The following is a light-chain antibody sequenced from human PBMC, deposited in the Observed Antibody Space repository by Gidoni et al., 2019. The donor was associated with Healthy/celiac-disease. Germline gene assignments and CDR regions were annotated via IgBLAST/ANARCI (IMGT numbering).Light chain of an antibody. Sequence: EIVLTQSPGTLSLSPGERATLSCRASQSVSSSYLAWYQQKPGQAPRLLIYGASSRATGIPDRFSGSGSGTDFTLTISRLEPEDFAVYYCQRYGSSPYTFXXXTKLEIK. J-gene: IGKJ2*01. CDR1: QSVSSSY. CDR3: QRYGSSPYT. CDR2: GAS. V-gene: IGKV3-20*01.